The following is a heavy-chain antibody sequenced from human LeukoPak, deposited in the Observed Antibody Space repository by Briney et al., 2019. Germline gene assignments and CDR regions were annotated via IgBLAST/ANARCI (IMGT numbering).Heavy chain of an antibody. CDR1: VDTLGNYG. CDR3: ARAPRGTYWDYFDY. D-gene: IGHD1-26*01. Sequence: ASVNVSCKADVDTLGNYGISWVRQAPGQGLEWMGWISVYNGNTKYAQKLQGRVTMTADTSTSTSYMELRSLTSDDTAVYYCARAPRGTYWDYFDYWGQGNLVTVSS. CDR2: ISVYNGNT. V-gene: IGHV1-18*01. J-gene: IGHJ4*02.